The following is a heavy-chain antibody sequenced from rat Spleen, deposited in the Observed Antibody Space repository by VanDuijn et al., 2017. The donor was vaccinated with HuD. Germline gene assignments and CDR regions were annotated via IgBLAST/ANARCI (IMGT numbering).Heavy chain of an antibody. J-gene: IGHJ2*01. D-gene: IGHD1-4*01. CDR1: GFTFSSFP. CDR3: AREAGLPFHYFDY. Sequence: EVQLVESGGGLVQPGRSMKLSCAASGFTFSSFPMAWVRQAPTKGLEWVATISTSGGSTYYRDSVKGRFTISRDNAKSTLYLQMNSLRSEDTATYFCAREAGLPFHYFDYWGQGVMVTVSS. V-gene: IGHV5-46*01. CDR2: ISTSGGST.